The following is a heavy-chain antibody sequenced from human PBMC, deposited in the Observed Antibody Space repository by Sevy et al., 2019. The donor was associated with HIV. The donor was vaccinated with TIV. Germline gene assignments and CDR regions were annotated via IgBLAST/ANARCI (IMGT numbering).Heavy chain of an antibody. J-gene: IGHJ6*02. Sequence: GGSLRLSCAASGFTFSSYSMNWVRQAPGKGLEWVSSISSSSSYIYYADSVKGRFTISRDNAKNSLYLQMNSLRAEDNAVLYCARDKRGGSWSYSLYYYYYGMDVWGQGTTVTVSS. V-gene: IGHV3-21*01. CDR3: ARDKRGGSWSYSLYYYYYGMDV. CDR1: GFTFSSYS. D-gene: IGHD3-10*01. CDR2: ISSSSSYI.